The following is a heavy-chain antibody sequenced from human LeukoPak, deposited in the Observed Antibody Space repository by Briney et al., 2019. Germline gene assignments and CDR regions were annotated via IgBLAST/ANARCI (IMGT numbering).Heavy chain of an antibody. Sequence: GGSLRLSCAASGFTFSSYEMNWVRQAPGKGLEWVSYISSSGNTIYYADSVKGRFTIPRDNAKNSLYLQMNSLRAEDTAVYYCARVVAARSFDYWGQGTLVTVSS. V-gene: IGHV3-48*03. CDR3: ARVVAARSFDY. CDR2: ISSSGNTI. D-gene: IGHD6-6*01. CDR1: GFTFSSYE. J-gene: IGHJ4*02.